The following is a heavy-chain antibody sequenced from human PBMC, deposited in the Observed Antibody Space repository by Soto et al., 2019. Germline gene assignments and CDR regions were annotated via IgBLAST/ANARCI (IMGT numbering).Heavy chain of an antibody. J-gene: IGHJ6*02. Sequence: QVQLVESGGGVVQPGRSLRLSCGASGFKFSTYGMHWVRQAPGKGLEWVAVISYDGNNKDYADSVKGRFTISRDNSXNPSYLQMNSLRAEDTAVYYCAKGLVGYVFGVQDYYFGMDVWGQGTTVAVSS. V-gene: IGHV3-30*18. D-gene: IGHD1-26*01. CDR1: GFKFSTYG. CDR2: ISYDGNNK. CDR3: AKGLVGYVFGVQDYYFGMDV.